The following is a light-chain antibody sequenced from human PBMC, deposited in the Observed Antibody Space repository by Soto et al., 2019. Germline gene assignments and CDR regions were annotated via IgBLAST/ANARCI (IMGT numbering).Light chain of an antibody. J-gene: IGLJ1*01. Sequence: QSVLTQPPSASGTPGQRVTISCSGSSSNIGGNTVNWYQQLPGTAPKLLIYGNDQRPSGVPDRSSGSKSGTSASLAISGLQFGEEADYSCAPWDELLNAFVFGTGTNLTAL. CDR3: APWDELLNAFV. CDR2: GND. CDR1: SSNIGGNT. V-gene: IGLV1-44*01.